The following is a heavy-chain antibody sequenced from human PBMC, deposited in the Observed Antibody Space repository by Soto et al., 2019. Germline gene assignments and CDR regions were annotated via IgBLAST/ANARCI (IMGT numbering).Heavy chain of an antibody. CDR3: ARNGVYYDSSGYFGY. J-gene: IGHJ4*02. V-gene: IGHV1-18*01. Sequence: GASVKVSCKASGYTFTSYCISWVRQAPGQGLEWMGWISAYNGNTNYAQKLQGRVTMTTDTSTSTAYMELRSLRSDDTAVYYCARNGVYYDSSGYFGYWGQGTLVTVSS. D-gene: IGHD3-22*01. CDR1: GYTFTSYC. CDR2: ISAYNGNT.